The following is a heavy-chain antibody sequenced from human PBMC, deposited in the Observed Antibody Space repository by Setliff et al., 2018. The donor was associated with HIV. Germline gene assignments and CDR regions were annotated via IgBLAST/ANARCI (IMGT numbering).Heavy chain of an antibody. CDR2: IYHSGST. CDR1: GGSISSNW. V-gene: IGHV4-4*02. J-gene: IGHJ4*02. Sequence: SETLSLTCAVSGGSISSNWWSWVRQSPGKGLEWIGEIYHSGSTHYNPSLQSRVTMSVDKSKNQFSLKLSSVTAADTAVYYCARLESTSSDYFDYWGQGTLVTVSS. D-gene: IGHD6-6*01. CDR3: ARLESTSSDYFDY.